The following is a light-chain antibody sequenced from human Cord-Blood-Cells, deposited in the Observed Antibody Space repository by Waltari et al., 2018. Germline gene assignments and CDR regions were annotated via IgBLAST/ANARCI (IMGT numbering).Light chain of an antibody. V-gene: IGLV2-23*02. CDR1: SSDVGSYHL. CDR3: CSYAGSSTRWV. J-gene: IGLJ3*02. CDR2: EVS. Sequence: QSALTQPASVSGSPGQSITISCTGTSSDVGSYHLVSWYQQHPGKAPKLMIHEVSKRPSGVSNRFSGSKSGNTASLTISGLQAEDEADYYCCSYAGSSTRWVFGGGTKLTVL.